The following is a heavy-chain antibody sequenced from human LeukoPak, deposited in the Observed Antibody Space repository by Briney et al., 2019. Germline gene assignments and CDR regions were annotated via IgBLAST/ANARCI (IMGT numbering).Heavy chain of an antibody. CDR3: ATGVRAADTN. V-gene: IGHV3-15*01. J-gene: IGHJ4*02. CDR2: IKRKTDGGTT. D-gene: IGHD6-13*01. Sequence: GGSLRLSCAASVYTYSKTWTSWVRQAPGKGRECVGRIKRKTDGGTTDYAAPVKGRYTIPRDHPKNTVSVQMNSQTTEHIAVYYCATGVRAADTNWGVGTLVTVSS. CDR1: VYTYSKTW.